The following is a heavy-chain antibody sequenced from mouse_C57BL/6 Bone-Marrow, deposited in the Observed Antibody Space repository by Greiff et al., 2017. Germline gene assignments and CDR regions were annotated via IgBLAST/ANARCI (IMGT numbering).Heavy chain of an antibody. V-gene: IGHV1-75*01. CDR3: ARSEVHGSPWYCDV. CDR1: GYTFTDYY. J-gene: IGHJ1*03. CDR2: IFPGSGST. Sequence: VQLQQSGPELVKPGASVKISCKASGYTFTDYYINWVKQRPGQGLEWIGWIFPGSGSTYYNEKFKGKATLTVDKSSSTAYMLLSSLTSEDSAVYFCARSEVHGSPWYCDVWGTGTTVTVSS. D-gene: IGHD1-1*01.